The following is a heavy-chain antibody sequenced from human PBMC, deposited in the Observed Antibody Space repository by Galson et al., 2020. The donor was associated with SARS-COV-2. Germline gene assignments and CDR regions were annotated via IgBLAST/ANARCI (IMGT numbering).Heavy chain of an antibody. Sequence: GGSLRLSCAASGFTVSRNYMSWVRQAPGKGLQSVSVISSAGNTYYADSVKGRFTISRDNSKNTLYLQMNSLRAEDTAVYYCARGVYYFDYWGQGTLVTCSS. CDR1: GFTVSRNY. CDR3: ARGVYYFDY. V-gene: IGHV3-66*01. CDR2: ISSAGNT. J-gene: IGHJ4*02.